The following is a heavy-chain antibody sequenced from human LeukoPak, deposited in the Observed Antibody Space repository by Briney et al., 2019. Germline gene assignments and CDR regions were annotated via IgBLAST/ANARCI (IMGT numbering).Heavy chain of an antibody. V-gene: IGHV4-59*01. CDR1: GGSFSGYY. CDR3: ASGVNWYFDL. D-gene: IGHD3-10*01. J-gene: IGHJ2*01. Sequence: SETLSLTCAVYGGSFSGYYWSWIRQPPGKGLEWIGYIYYSGSTNYNPSLKSRVTISVDTSKNQFSLKLSSVTAADTAVYYCASGVNWYFDLWGRGTLVTVSS. CDR2: IYYSGST.